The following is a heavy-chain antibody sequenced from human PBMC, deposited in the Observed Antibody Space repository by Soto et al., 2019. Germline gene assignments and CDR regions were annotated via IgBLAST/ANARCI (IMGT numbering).Heavy chain of an antibody. J-gene: IGHJ4*02. CDR2: IWHDGSNK. CDR3: AGFYVAAGAAPLEY. D-gene: IGHD1-26*01. Sequence: GGSLRLSCAASGVIFSNFGMHWVRQAPGKGLEWVGIIWHDGSNKYYADSVEGRFTISRDNSKNTVYLQMNRLRGEDTGIYYCAGFYVAAGAAPLEYWGQGTLVTVSS. CDR1: GVIFSNFG. V-gene: IGHV3-33*01.